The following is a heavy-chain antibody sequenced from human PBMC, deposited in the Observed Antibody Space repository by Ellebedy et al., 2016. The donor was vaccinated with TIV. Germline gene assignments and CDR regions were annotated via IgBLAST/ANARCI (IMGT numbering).Heavy chain of an antibody. CDR2: IWYDGSNK. V-gene: IGHV3-33*08. CDR1: GFTFSSYG. CDR3: ARGRYGDNYYYGMDV. Sequence: PGGSLRLSCAASGFTFSSYGMHWVRQAPGKGLEWVAVIWYDGSNKYYADSVKGRFTISRDNSKNTLYLQMNSLRAEDTAVYYCARGRYGDNYYYGMDVWGQGTTVTVSS. J-gene: IGHJ6*02. D-gene: IGHD4-17*01.